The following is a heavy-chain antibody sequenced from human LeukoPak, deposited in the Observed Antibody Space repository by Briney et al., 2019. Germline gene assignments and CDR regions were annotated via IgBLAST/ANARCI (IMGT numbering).Heavy chain of an antibody. CDR1: GGSISSSSYY. D-gene: IGHD3-10*01. CDR2: IYYSGST. V-gene: IGHV4-39*01. J-gene: IGHJ4*02. CDR3: ARRKYYYGSGVDY. Sequence: SETLSLTCTVSGGSISSSSYYWGWIRQPPGKGLEWIGSIYYSGSTYYNPSLKSRVTISVDTSKNQFSLKLSSVTAADTAVYYCARRKYYYGSGVDYWGQGTLVTVSS.